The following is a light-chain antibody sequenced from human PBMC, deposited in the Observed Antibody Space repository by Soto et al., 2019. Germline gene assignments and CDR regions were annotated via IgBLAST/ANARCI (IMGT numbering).Light chain of an antibody. J-gene: IGKJ1*01. CDR2: GAS. Sequence: EVVMTQSPATLSVSPGETATLSCRASQSISSTLAWYQQKPGQAPRLLIYGASTRATGIPARFSGSGSGTEFTLTLSRLQSEDFSVYSCQQYYNWPRTFGQGTKVEIK. CDR1: QSISST. V-gene: IGKV3-15*01. CDR3: QQYYNWPRT.